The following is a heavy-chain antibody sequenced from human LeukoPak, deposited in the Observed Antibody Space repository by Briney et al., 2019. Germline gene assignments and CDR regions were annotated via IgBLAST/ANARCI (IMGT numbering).Heavy chain of an antibody. D-gene: IGHD1-26*01. Sequence: SETLSLTCAVSGYSISSGYYWGWIRPPPGKGLEWIGIIYHSGSTYYNPSLKSRVTISVDTCKNQLYLKMSSVTAADTAVYYCASRGGSYSDDFDYWGQGTLVTVSS. CDR3: ASRGGSYSDDFDY. CDR2: IYHSGST. CDR1: GYSISSGYY. V-gene: IGHV4-38-2*01. J-gene: IGHJ4*02.